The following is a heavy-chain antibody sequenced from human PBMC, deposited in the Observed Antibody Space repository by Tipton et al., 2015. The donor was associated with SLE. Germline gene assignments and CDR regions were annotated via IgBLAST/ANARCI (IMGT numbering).Heavy chain of an antibody. CDR1: GGPFSGYY. Sequence: TLSLTCAVYGGPFSGYYWSWIRQPPGKGLEWIGEINHSGSTNYNPSLKSRVTISVDTSKDQFSLKLSSVTAADTAVYYCARGGSYYDSSGLFDYWGQGTLVTVSS. D-gene: IGHD3-22*01. J-gene: IGHJ4*02. CDR3: ARGGSYYDSSGLFDY. CDR2: INHSGST. V-gene: IGHV4-34*01.